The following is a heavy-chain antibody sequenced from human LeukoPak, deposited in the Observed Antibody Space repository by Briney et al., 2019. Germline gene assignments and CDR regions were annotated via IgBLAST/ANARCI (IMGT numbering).Heavy chain of an antibody. CDR3: ARDYYGSGNSNWFDP. CDR1: GGSFSGYY. J-gene: IGHJ5*02. V-gene: IGHV4-4*07. Sequence: PSETLSLTCAVYGGSFSGYYWSWIRQPAGKGLEWIGRIYTSGSTNYNPSLKSRVTMSVDTSKNQFSLKLSSVTAADTAVYYCARDYYGSGNSNWFDPWGQGTLVTVSS. CDR2: IYTSGST. D-gene: IGHD3-10*01.